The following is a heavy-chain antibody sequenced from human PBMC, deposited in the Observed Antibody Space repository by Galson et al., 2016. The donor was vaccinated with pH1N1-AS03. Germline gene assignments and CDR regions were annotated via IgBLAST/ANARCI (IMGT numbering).Heavy chain of an antibody. J-gene: IGHJ4*02. CDR1: GFTFRSFG. CDR3: ARAAYDRTEDYYSHFDK. CDR2: IRYDGRNK. V-gene: IGHV3-30*02. D-gene: IGHD3-22*01. Sequence: SLRLSCAASGFTFRSFGMNWVRQAPGKGLEWVASIRYDGRNKFYADSMKGRFTISRDNSKNALYLQVNSLRTDDTAVYYCARAAYDRTEDYYSHFDKWGQGTLVTVSS.